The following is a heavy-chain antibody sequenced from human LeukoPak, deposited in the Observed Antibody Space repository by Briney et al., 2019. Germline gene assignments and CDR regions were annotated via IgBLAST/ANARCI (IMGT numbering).Heavy chain of an antibody. CDR2: ISSSSSYI. V-gene: IGHV3-21*01. CDR3: ARAPSPLAVAGTDY. CDR1: EFTFSSYS. D-gene: IGHD6-19*01. Sequence: PGGSLRLSCAASEFTFSSYSMNWVRQAPGKGLEWVSSISSSSSYIYYADSVKGRFTISRDNAKNSLYLQMNSLRAEDTAVYYCARAPSPLAVAGTDYWGQGTLVTVSS. J-gene: IGHJ4*02.